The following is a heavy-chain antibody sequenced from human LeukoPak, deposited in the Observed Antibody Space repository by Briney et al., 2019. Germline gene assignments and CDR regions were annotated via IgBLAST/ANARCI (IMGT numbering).Heavy chain of an antibody. D-gene: IGHD3-16*01. J-gene: IGHJ6*03. CDR2: IYISGST. CDR3: ARAAYVYYYMDV. Sequence: SETLSLTCTVSGGSISRGSYYWSWLRQPAGKGLEWIGRIYISGSTHYNPSLKSRVTISVDTSKNQFSLKLSSVTAADTAVYYCARAAYVYYYMDVWGKGTTVTVSS. V-gene: IGHV4-61*02. CDR1: GGSISRGSYY.